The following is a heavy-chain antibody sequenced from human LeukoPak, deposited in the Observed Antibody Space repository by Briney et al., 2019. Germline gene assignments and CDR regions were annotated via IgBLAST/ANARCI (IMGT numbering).Heavy chain of an antibody. V-gene: IGHV1-2*02. CDR1: GYTFTGYY. J-gene: IGHJ4*02. D-gene: IGHD5-18*01. CDR3: GRGTGEGYSYGRYFFDY. CDR2: INPNSGAT. Sequence: ASVKVSCKASGYTFTGYYIHWVRQAPGQGLEWMGWINPNSGATNYAQKFQGRVTMTRDTSISTAYMILSSLTSDDTSVFDGGRGTGEGYSYGRYFFDYWGQGTLVTVSS.